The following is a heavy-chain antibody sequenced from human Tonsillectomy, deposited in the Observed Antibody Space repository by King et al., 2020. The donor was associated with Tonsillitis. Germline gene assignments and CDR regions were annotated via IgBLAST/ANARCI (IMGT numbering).Heavy chain of an antibody. V-gene: IGHV3-23*04. CDR3: AKDGSSFDYYFYMDV. CDR2: ISGSGHTT. CDR1: GFTFSTYA. D-gene: IGHD2-15*01. Sequence: VQLVESGGGLVQPGGSLRLSCAASGFTFSTYAMTWVRQAPGKGLEWVSAISGSGHTTYHADSVKGRFTISRDNSKNTLYLQMNSLRAEDTAIYYCAKDGSSFDYYFYMDVWGKGTTVTVSS. J-gene: IGHJ6*03.